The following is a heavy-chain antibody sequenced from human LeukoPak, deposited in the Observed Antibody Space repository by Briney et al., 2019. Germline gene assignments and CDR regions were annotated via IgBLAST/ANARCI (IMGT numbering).Heavy chain of an antibody. CDR3: ARLGVVVAAKWYYYYYMDV. V-gene: IGHV4-39*07. D-gene: IGHD2-15*01. J-gene: IGHJ6*03. CDR2: IYHSGST. Sequence: SETLSLTCTVSGGSISSGTYYWAWIRQPPGKGLEWIGTIYHSGSTNYNPSLKSRVTISVDTSKNQFSLKLSSVTAADTAVYYCARLGVVVAAKWYYYYYMDVWGKGTTVTVSS. CDR1: GGSISSGTYY.